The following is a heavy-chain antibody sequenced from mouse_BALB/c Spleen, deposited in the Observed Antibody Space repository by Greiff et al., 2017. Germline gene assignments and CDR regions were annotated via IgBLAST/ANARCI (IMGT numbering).Heavy chain of an antibody. CDR2: IDPANGNT. J-gene: IGHJ2*01. Sequence: EVQLQQSGAELVKPGASVKLSCTASGFNIKDTYMHWVKQRPEQGLEWIGRIDPANGNTKYDPKFQGKATITADTSSNTAYLQRSSLTSEDTAVYYCARGTTAPLFDYWGQGTTLTVSS. D-gene: IGHD1-2*01. CDR1: GFNIKDTY. CDR3: ARGTTAPLFDY. V-gene: IGHV14-3*02.